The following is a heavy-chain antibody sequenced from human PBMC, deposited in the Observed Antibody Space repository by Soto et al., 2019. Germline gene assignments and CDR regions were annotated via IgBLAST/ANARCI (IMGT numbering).Heavy chain of an antibody. J-gene: IGHJ6*02. V-gene: IGHV3-9*01. CDR3: AKDYYGSGSYPALGFGYYGMDV. CDR2: ISWNSGSI. Sequence: HWVRQAPGKGLEWVSGISWNSGSIGYADSVKGRFTISRDNAKNSLYLQMNSLRAEDTALYYCAKDYYGSGSYPALGFGYYGMDVWGQGTTVTVSS. D-gene: IGHD3-10*01.